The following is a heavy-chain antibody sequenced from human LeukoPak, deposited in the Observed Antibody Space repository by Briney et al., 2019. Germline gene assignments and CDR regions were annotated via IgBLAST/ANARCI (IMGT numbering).Heavy chain of an antibody. D-gene: IGHD4-11*01. CDR1: GGSISCGSYY. V-gene: IGHV4-61*02. J-gene: IGHJ4*02. CDR2: IYNSRST. CDR3: ARDYSFFDY. Sequence: PSDTLSLTCTVSGGSISCGSYYCPSIPQPAGKVLEWIGRIYNSRSTYYNPSLKSRVTISVDTSQDQFSLKLSSVTAADTAVYYCARDYSFFDYWGQGTMVTVSS.